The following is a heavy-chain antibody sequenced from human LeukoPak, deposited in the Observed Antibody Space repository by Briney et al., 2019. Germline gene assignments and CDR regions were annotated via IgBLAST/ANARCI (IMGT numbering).Heavy chain of an antibody. CDR3: ARDHAAGWELPLNWFDP. D-gene: IGHD4-23*01. CDR2: ISTYNGHT. J-gene: IGHJ5*02. CDR1: GYTFTNYG. Sequence: ASVKVSCKASGYTFTNYGINWVRQAPGQGLEWMGWISTYNGHTDYAQKLQGRVTMATDTSTSTAYMELRSLRSDDTAVYYCARDHAAGWELPLNWFDPWGQGTLVTVSS. V-gene: IGHV1-18*01.